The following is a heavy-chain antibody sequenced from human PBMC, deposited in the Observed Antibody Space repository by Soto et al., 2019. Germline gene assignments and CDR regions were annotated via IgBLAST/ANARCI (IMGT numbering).Heavy chain of an antibody. CDR1: GGSVNSGSYY. CDR2: IYYSGST. CDR3: ARNDFWSAYIHY. Sequence: QVQLQESGPGLVKPSETLSLTCTVSGGSVNSGSYYWSWIRQPPGKGLEWIGFIYYSGSTNYNPSLKSRVTISIDTSKNQFSLNLSSVTAADTAVYYCARNDFWSAYIHYWGQGTLLTVSS. D-gene: IGHD3-3*01. V-gene: IGHV4-61*01. J-gene: IGHJ4*02.